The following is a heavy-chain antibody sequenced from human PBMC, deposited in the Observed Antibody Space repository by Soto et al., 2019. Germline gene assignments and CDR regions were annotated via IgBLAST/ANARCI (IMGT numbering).Heavy chain of an antibody. D-gene: IGHD6-13*01. J-gene: IGHJ6*02. CDR1: GSSFTNYW. CDR2: IYPGDSDT. Sequence: LKISCKGSGSSFTNYWIGWVRQMPGKGLEWMGIIYPGDSDTRYSPSFQGQVTISADKSISTASLQWSSLKASDTAMYYCARTSAAGKYYYGMDVWGQGTTVTVS. V-gene: IGHV5-51*01. CDR3: ARTSAAGKYYYGMDV.